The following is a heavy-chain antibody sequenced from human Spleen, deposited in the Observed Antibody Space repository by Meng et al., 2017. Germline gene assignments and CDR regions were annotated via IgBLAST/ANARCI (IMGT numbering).Heavy chain of an antibody. CDR3: ARDNVDTAIEYGMDV. D-gene: IGHD5-18*01. CDR2: IIPIFGTA. Sequence: SVKVSCKASGGTFSSYAISWVRQAPGQGLEWMGGIIPIFGTANYAQKFQGRVTITADESTSTAYMELSSLRSEDTAVYYCARDNVDTAIEYGMDVWGQGTTVTVSS. CDR1: GGTFSSYA. V-gene: IGHV1-69*13. J-gene: IGHJ6*02.